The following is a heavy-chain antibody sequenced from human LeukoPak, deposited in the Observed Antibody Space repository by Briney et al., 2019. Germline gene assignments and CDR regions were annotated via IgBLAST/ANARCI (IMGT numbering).Heavy chain of an antibody. CDR3: AKLATEPDIVGATAFDY. J-gene: IGHJ4*02. V-gene: IGHV3-23*01. D-gene: IGHD1-26*01. Sequence: QPGGSLRLSCAASGFTFSSYAMSWVRQAPGKGLEWVSAISGSGGSTYYADSVKGRFTISRDNSKNTLYLQMNSLRAEDTAVYYCAKLATEPDIVGATAFDYWGQGTLVTVSS. CDR1: GFTFSSYA. CDR2: ISGSGGST.